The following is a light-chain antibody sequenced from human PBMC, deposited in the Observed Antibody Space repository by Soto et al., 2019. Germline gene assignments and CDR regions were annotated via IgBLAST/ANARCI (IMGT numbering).Light chain of an antibody. CDR2: DAF. CDR3: QHRSNWPLT. Sequence: EIVLTQSPGTLSLSPGERATLSFSASQSVSSNYLAWYQQKPGQAPRLLIYDAFNRATGIPARFSGSGSGTDFTLTISSLEPEDFAVYYCQHRSNWPLTFGGGTKVDIK. CDR1: QSVSSNY. J-gene: IGKJ4*01. V-gene: IGKV3-11*01.